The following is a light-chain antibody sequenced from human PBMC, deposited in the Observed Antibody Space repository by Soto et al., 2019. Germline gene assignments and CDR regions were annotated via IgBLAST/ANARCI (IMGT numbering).Light chain of an antibody. CDR3: CSYAGSSIPYV. Sequence: QSVLTQPASVSGSPGQSITISCTGTSSDVGSYNLVSWCQQHPGKAPKLMIYEVSKRPSGVSNRFSGSKSGNTASLTISGLQAEDEADYYCCSYAGSSIPYVFGTGTKVTVL. V-gene: IGLV2-23*02. CDR2: EVS. J-gene: IGLJ1*01. CDR1: SSDVGSYNL.